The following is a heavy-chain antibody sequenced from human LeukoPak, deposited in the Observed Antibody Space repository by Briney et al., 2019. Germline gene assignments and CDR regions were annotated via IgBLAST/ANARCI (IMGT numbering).Heavy chain of an antibody. V-gene: IGHV1-8*01. CDR2: MNPNSGNT. D-gene: IGHD2-15*01. J-gene: IGHJ4*02. Sequence: VASVKVSCKASGYTFTSYDINWVRQATGQGLEWMGWMNPNSGNTGYAQKFQGRVTMTRNTSIGTAYMELSSLRSGDTAVYYYASTDCSGGSCYSGHFDYWGQGTLVTVSS. CDR1: GYTFTSYD. CDR3: ASTDCSGGSCYSGHFDY.